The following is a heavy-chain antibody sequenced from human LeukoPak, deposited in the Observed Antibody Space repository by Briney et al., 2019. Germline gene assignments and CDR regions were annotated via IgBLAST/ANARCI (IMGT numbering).Heavy chain of an antibody. CDR1: SGSIRSYY. J-gene: IGHJ4*02. CDR3: ARTPNPDFFDD. CDR2: IYYSGST. V-gene: IGHV4-59*01. Sequence: SETLSLTCTVSSGSIRSYYCSWIRQPPVKGLEWIGYIYYSGSTNYNPSLKSRVTISVDTSRNQFSLKLSSVTAADTAVYYCARTPNPDFFDDWGQGTLVTVSS. D-gene: IGHD2-8*01.